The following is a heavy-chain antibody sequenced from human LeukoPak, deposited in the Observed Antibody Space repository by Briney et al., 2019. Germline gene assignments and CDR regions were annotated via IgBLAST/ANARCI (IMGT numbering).Heavy chain of an antibody. Sequence: SETLSLTCTVSGYSISSGYYWGWLRQPPGKGLEWFGSIYHSGSTYYNPSLKSRVTISVDTSKNQFSLQLSSVTAADTAVYYCARDDCSRTSCYFGVDVWGKGTTVTVSS. CDR1: GYSISSGYY. J-gene: IGHJ6*04. D-gene: IGHD2-2*01. CDR2: IYHSGST. V-gene: IGHV4-38-2*02. CDR3: ARDDCSRTSCYFGVDV.